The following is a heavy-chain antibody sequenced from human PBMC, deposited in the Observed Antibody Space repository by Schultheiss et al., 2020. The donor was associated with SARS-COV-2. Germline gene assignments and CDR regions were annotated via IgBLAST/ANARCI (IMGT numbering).Heavy chain of an antibody. CDR2: ISSSSSYI. Sequence: GGSLRLSCAASGFTFGSFALSWVRQAPGKGLEWVSSISSSSSYIYYADSVKGRFTISRDNAKNSLYLQMNSLRAEDTAVYYCARGGGMGGLSFDYWGQGTLVTVSS. CDR3: ARGGGMGGLSFDY. J-gene: IGHJ4*02. D-gene: IGHD2-15*01. V-gene: IGHV3-21*01. CDR1: GFTFGSFA.